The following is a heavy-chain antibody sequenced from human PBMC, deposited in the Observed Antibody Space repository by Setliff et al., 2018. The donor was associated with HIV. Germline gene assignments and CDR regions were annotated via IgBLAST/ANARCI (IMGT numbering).Heavy chain of an antibody. V-gene: IGHV4-31*03. CDR1: GGSISGGGYY. CDR3: ARVPRITTLRNAFDI. D-gene: IGHD3-3*01. CDR2: IYYIGNT. J-gene: IGHJ3*02. Sequence: PSETLSLTCTVSGGSISGGGYYWSWIRQHPGKGLDWIGNIYYIGNTDYNPSLKSRVTISIDPSKNQFSLKLSSVTAADTAIYYCARVPRITTLRNAFDIWGQGTMVTVSS.